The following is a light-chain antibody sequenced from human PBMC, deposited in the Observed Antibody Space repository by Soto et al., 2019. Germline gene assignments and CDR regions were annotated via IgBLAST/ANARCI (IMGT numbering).Light chain of an antibody. CDR3: QQSYSTPYT. V-gene: IGKV1-39*01. J-gene: IGKJ2*01. CDR1: QSISSY. CDR2: AAS. Sequence: DIQMTQSPCSLSASVGDIVTITCRASQSISSYLNWYQQKPGQAPKLLIYAASSLQSGVPSRFSGRRSGTDVTLTISSLQPEDFATYYCQQSYSTPYTFGQGTKLEIK.